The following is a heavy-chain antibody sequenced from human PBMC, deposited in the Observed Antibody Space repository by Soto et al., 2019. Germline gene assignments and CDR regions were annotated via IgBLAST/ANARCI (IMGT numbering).Heavy chain of an antibody. J-gene: IGHJ4*02. CDR1: GFTFTNYG. D-gene: IGHD2-15*01. CDR2: ISDDGSNR. CDR3: AKDGAPRYCTRSSCHPAGAY. Sequence: QVQLVESGGGVVQPGRSLRLSCAGSGFTFTNYGLHWVRQAPGKGLEWVAFISDDGSNRYYADSVRGRFTISRDNSKNMLYLQMDSLRPEDTAVYYCAKDGAPRYCTRSSCHPAGAYWGQGTLVTVSS. V-gene: IGHV3-30*18.